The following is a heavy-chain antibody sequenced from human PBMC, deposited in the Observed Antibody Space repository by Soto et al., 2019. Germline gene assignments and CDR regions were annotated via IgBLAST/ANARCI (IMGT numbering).Heavy chain of an antibody. CDR1: GFPLSIYT. V-gene: IGHV3-30-3*01. CDR2: MSPNGNNQ. D-gene: IGHD3-22*01. J-gene: IGHJ4*02. Sequence: PGGPLRFSRAAPGFPLSIYTFHWVSTAPGKGLEWVAVMSPNGNNQYYADSVKGRFTISRDTSKSTLYLQMTSLRPDDTAVYYCATGANFYYDTSRYWGQGPLVQVS. CDR3: ATGANFYYDTSRY.